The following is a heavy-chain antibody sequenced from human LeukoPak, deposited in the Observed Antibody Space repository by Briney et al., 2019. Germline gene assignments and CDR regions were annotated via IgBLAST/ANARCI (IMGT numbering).Heavy chain of an antibody. CDR2: INHSGST. Sequence: SETLSLTCAVYGGSFSGYYWSWIRQPPGKGLEWIGEINHSGSTNYNPSLKSRVTISVDTSKNQFSLKLSSVTAADTAVYYRARESRNGSSMDVWGQGTTVTVSS. V-gene: IGHV4-34*01. CDR3: ARESRNGSSMDV. CDR1: GGSFSGYY. D-gene: IGHD3-10*01. J-gene: IGHJ6*02.